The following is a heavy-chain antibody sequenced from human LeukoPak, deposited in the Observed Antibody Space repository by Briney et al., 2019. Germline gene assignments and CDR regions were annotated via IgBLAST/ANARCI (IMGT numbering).Heavy chain of an antibody. V-gene: IGHV4-4*07. Sequence: PSETLSLTCTVSGGSISSCYWSWIRQPAGKGLEWIGRIYISGSTNYNPSLKSRVTMSVDTSKNKFSLKLSSVTAADTAVYYCARDRGTWNDDGFDYWGQGTLVTVSS. D-gene: IGHD1-1*01. CDR1: GGSISSCY. J-gene: IGHJ4*02. CDR2: IYISGST. CDR3: ARDRGTWNDDGFDY.